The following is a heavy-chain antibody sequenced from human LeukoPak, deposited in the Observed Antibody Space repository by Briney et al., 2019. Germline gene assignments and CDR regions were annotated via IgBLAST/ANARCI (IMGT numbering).Heavy chain of an antibody. D-gene: IGHD3-10*02. CDR2: ISWNSGSI. J-gene: IGHJ4*02. V-gene: IGHV3-9*01. CDR3: AKELDTMFFDY. Sequence: PGGSLRLSCAASGFTFDDYAMHWVRQAPGKGLEWVSGISWNSGSIGYADSVKGRFTISRDSGKNSVYLQMNSLTTDDTAFYFCAKELDTMFFDYWGQGALVTVSS. CDR1: GFTFDDYA.